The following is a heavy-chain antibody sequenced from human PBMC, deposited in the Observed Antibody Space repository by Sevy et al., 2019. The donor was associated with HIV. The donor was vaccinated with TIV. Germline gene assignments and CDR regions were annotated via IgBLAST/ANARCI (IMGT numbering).Heavy chain of an antibody. CDR2: ISGSGGST. D-gene: IGHD2-15*01. CDR1: GFTFSSYA. CDR3: ATWVQWGCSGGSCYSYTNFDY. V-gene: IGHV3-23*01. Sequence: GGSLRLSCAASGFTFSSYAMSWVRQAPGKGLEWVSAISGSGGSTYYAYSVKGRFTISRDNSKNTLYLQMNSLRAEDTAVYYCATWVQWGCSGGSCYSYTNFDYWGQGTLVTVSS. J-gene: IGHJ4*02.